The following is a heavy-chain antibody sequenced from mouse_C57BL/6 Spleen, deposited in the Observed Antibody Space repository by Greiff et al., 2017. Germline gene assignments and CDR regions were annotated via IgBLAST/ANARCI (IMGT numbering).Heavy chain of an antibody. V-gene: IGHV2-5*01. Sequence: VKLMESGPGLVQPSQSLSITCTVSGFSLTSYGVHWVRQSPGKGLEWLGVIWRGGSTDYNAAFMSRLSITKDNSKSQVFFKMNSLQADDTAIYYCAKNGDGSSLYAMDYWGQGTSVTVSS. CDR3: AKNGDGSSLYAMDY. CDR1: GFSLTSYG. D-gene: IGHD1-1*01. J-gene: IGHJ4*01. CDR2: IWRGGST.